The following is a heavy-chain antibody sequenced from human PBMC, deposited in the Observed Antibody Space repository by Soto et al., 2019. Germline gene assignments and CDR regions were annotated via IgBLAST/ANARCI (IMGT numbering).Heavy chain of an antibody. D-gene: IGHD5-12*01. CDR3: ARAGEMATTNFDY. J-gene: IGHJ4*02. Sequence: HPGGSMKLSCAASGFTFNSYAMHWVRQAPGKGLEWVAVISYDGSNKYYADSVKGRFTISRDNSKNTLYLQMNSLRAEDTAVYYCARAGEMATTNFDYWGQGTLVTVSS. CDR2: ISYDGSNK. CDR1: GFTFNSYA. V-gene: IGHV3-30-3*01.